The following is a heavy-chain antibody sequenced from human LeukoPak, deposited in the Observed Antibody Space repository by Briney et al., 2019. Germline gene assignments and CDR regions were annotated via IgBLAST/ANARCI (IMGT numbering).Heavy chain of an antibody. J-gene: IGHJ6*02. CDR1: GGSFSGYY. V-gene: IGHV4-34*01. D-gene: IGHD6-13*01. CDR3: ARGYYIAAVGTAGYYYYGMDV. CDR2: INHSGST. Sequence: SETLSLTCAVYGGSFSGYYWSWIRQPPGKGLEWIGEINHSGSTNYNPSLKSRVTISVDTSKNQFSLKLSSVTAADTAVYYCARGYYIAAVGTAGYYYYGMDVWGQGTTVTVSS.